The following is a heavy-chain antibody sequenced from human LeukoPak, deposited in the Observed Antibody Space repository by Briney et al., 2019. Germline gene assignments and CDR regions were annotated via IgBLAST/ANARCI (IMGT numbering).Heavy chain of an antibody. Sequence: PGGSLRLSCAGSAFTFSSYGMHWVRQAPGKGLEWVTVVSYDGTNEYYADSVQGRFTVSRDNSKNTLYLQMNSLRVEDTAVYYCAKDMRAPNTIYYFEYWGQGTLVTVSS. J-gene: IGHJ4*02. CDR3: AKDMRAPNTIYYFEY. V-gene: IGHV3-30*18. CDR1: AFTFSSYG. D-gene: IGHD3-9*01. CDR2: VSYDGTNE.